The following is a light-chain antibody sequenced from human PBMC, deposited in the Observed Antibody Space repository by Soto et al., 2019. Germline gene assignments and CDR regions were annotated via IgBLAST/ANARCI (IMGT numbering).Light chain of an antibody. CDR1: QGIGIT. J-gene: IGKJ4*01. CDR3: QRYNDWPLT. Sequence: IVMTQSPATLSVSPGERVTLSCRASQGIGITLAWYQQKPGQTPRLLIYGASTRATGIPARFSGSGSGTECTLTINSLQSEDSAVYYCQRYNDWPLTFGGGTKVEIK. CDR2: GAS. V-gene: IGKV3-15*01.